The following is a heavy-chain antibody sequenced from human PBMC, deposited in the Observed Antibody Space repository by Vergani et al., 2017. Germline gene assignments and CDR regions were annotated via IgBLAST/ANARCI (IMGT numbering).Heavy chain of an antibody. V-gene: IGHV3-21*01. CDR2: ISSSSSYI. CDR3: ARGDILTGQGDI. J-gene: IGHJ3*02. CDR1: GFTFSSYS. Sequence: EVQLVESGGGLVKPGGSLRLSCAASGFTFSSYSMNWVRQAPGKGLEWVSSISSSSSYIYYADSVKGRFTISRDNAKNSLYLQMNSLRAEDTAMYYCARGDILTGQGDIWGQGTMVTVSS. D-gene: IGHD3-9*01.